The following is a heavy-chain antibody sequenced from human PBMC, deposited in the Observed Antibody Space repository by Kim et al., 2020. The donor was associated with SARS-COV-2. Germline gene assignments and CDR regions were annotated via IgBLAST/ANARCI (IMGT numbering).Heavy chain of an antibody. CDR2: INPSGGST. V-gene: IGHV1-46*01. D-gene: IGHD3-16*01. CDR1: GYTFTSYY. J-gene: IGHJ4*02. CDR3: ARDQGRIRLGELVQGGFDY. Sequence: ASVKVSCKASGYTFTSYYMHWVRQAPGQGLEWMGIINPSGGSTSYAQKFQGRVTMTRDTSTSTVYMELSSLRSEDTAVYYCARDQGRIRLGELVQGGFDYWGQGTLVTVSS.